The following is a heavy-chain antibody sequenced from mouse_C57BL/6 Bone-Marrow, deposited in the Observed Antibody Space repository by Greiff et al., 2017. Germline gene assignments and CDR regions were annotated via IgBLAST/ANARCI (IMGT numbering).Heavy chain of an antibody. CDR2: IYPGSGST. V-gene: IGHV1-55*01. CDR1: GYTFTSYW. D-gene: IGHD1-1*01. CDR3: AKEGVYYGSSSFDY. Sequence: VQLQQPGAELVKPGASVKMSCKASGYTFTSYWITWVKQRPGQGLEWIGDIYPGSGSTNYNEKFKSKATLTVDTSSSTAYMQLSSLTSEYSAVYYCAKEGVYYGSSSFDYWGQGTTLTVSS. J-gene: IGHJ2*01.